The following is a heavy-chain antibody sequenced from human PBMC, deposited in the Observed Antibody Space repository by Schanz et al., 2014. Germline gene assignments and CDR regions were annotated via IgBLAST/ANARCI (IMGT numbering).Heavy chain of an antibody. D-gene: IGHD2-8*02. CDR3: AKSLESCPGGRCSRGYFDY. J-gene: IGHJ4*02. CDR2: IGVDGTTT. Sequence: EVQLVQSGGGLVQPGGSLRLSCAASGFTFSAYAMTWVRQAPGKGLEWVSVIGVDGTTTYYADSVKGRFTISRDNFKGALYLQMSSLRAEDTAVYYCAKSLESCPGGRCSRGYFDYWGQGTLVTVSS. CDR1: GFTFSAYA. V-gene: IGHV3-23*04.